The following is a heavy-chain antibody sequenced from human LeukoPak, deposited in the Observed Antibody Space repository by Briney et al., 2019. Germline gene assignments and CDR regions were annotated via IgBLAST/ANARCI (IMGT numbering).Heavy chain of an antibody. CDR2: ISSDGSTG. V-gene: IGHV3-74*01. CDR1: GFTFSSTW. CDR3: TTAIAGLPGF. Sequence: GGSLRLSCAASGFTFSSTWMDWVRQTPGKGLVWVSRISSDGSTGGYADSVKGRLTISRDNAKNTVYLQLNSLRAEDTAVYYCTTAIAGLPGFWGQGTLVTVSS. D-gene: IGHD2-21*02. J-gene: IGHJ4*02.